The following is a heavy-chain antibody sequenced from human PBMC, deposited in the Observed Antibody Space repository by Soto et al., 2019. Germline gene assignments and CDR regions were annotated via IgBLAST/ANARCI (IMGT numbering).Heavy chain of an antibody. Sequence: QITLKESGPTLVKPTQTLTLTCTFSGFSLSTSGVGVGWIRQPPGKALEWLALIYWDDDKRYSPSLKSRLTITQDTSKNQLVLTMPNMDPVDTATYYCAHRPSYCSGGSCYSRFDYWGQGTLVTVSS. J-gene: IGHJ4*02. CDR2: IYWDDDK. CDR3: AHRPSYCSGGSCYSRFDY. D-gene: IGHD2-15*01. CDR1: GFSLSTSGVG. V-gene: IGHV2-5*02.